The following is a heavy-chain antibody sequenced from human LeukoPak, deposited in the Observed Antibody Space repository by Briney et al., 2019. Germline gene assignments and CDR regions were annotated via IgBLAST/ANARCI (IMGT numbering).Heavy chain of an antibody. V-gene: IGHV1-8*01. CDR1: GYTFTSYD. D-gene: IGHD3-22*01. CDR2: MNPNSGNT. CDR3: ARDPGYFDSSGYSNENYYYYYMDV. Sequence: GASVKVSCKASGYTFTSYDINWVRQATGQGLEWMGWMNPNSGNTGYAQKFQGRLTMTMDKSTSTVYMELSSLRSEDTAVYYCARDPGYFDSSGYSNENYYYYYMDVWGIGTAVTISS. J-gene: IGHJ6*03.